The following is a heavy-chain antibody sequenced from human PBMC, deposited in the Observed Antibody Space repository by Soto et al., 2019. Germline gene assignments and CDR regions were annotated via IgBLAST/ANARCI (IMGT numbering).Heavy chain of an antibody. V-gene: IGHV3-23*01. J-gene: IGHJ4*02. Sequence: GGSLRLSCAASGFTFSSYAMSWVRQAPGKGLEWVSAISGSGGSTYYADSVKGRFTISRDNSKNTLYLQMNSLRAEDTAVYYCAKGPGSTGTASYFDYWGQGTLVTVSS. CDR3: AKGPGSTGTASYFDY. D-gene: IGHD1-1*01. CDR1: GFTFSSYA. CDR2: ISGSGGST.